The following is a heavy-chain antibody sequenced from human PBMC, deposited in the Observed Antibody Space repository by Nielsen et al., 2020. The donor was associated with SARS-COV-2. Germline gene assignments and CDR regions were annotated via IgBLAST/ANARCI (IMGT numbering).Heavy chain of an antibody. V-gene: IGHV3-11*05. D-gene: IGHD3-22*01. CDR1: GFTFSDYY. CDR2: ISSSSSYT. CDR3: AREVYYYDRGIDY. J-gene: IGHJ4*02. Sequence: GESLKISCAASGFTFSDYYMSWIRQAPGKGLEWVSYISSSSSYTNYADSVKGRFTISRDNAKNSLYLQMNSLRAEDTAVYYCAREVYYYDRGIDYWGQGTLVTVSS.